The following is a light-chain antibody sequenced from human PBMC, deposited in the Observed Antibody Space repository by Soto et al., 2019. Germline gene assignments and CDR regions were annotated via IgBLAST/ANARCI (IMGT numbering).Light chain of an antibody. CDR1: TCDVGGYNY. J-gene: IGLJ1*01. CDR2: DVS. V-gene: IGLV2-11*01. CDR3: CSYAGSSYV. Sequence: QSVLTQPRSVSGSPGQSVTISCPGTTCDVGGYNYVSWYQQHPGKAPKPMIYDVSKRPSGVPDRFSGSKSGNTASLTISGLQAEDEADYYCCSYAGSSYVFGTGTKVTVL.